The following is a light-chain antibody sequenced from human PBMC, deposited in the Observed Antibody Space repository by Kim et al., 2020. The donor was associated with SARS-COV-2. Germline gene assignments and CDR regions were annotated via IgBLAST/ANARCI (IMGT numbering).Light chain of an antibody. CDR3: QQSYSTPYT. CDR2: GAS. V-gene: IGKV1-39*01. Sequence: DIQMTQSPSSLSTSVGDRVTITCRAGQSISNYLNWYQQKAGKAPNLLISGASSLQSGVPSRFSGSASGTYFTLTISSLQPEAFATYSCQQSYSTPYTVGKGPKLEI. CDR1: QSISNY. J-gene: IGKJ2*01.